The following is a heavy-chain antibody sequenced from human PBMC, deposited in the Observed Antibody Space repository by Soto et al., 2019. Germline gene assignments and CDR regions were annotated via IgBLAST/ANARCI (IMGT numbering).Heavy chain of an antibody. Sequence: GSGNSFASLWSRRVRQMPGKGLEWMGIIYPGDSDTRSSPSFQGQVTTSADKSISTAYLQWSSLKALDTAMYYCAIPSTADYWYFAPWGSGTLVTVS. J-gene: IGHJ2*01. CDR1: GNSFASLW. CDR2: IYPGDSDT. CDR3: AIPSTADYWYFAP. V-gene: IGHV5-51*01. D-gene: IGHD1-1*01.